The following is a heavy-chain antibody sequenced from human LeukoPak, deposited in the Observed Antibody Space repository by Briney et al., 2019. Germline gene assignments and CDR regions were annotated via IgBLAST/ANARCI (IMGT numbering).Heavy chain of an antibody. CDR2: INHSGST. CDR1: GGSFSGYY. J-gene: IGHJ5*02. D-gene: IGHD4-17*01. V-gene: IGHV4-34*01. Sequence: SETLSLTCAVYGGSFSGYYWSWIRQPPGKGLEWIGEINHSGSTNYNPSLKSRVYISVDTSKNQFSLELSSLTAADTAVYYCAREFDYEGVDPWGQGTLVTVSS. CDR3: AREFDYEGVDP.